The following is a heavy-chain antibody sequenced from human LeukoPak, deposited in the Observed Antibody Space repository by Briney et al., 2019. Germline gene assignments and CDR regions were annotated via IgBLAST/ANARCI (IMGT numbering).Heavy chain of an antibody. CDR2: ITGSGGNR. J-gene: IGHJ1*01. CDR1: GFSFSNYA. Sequence: GGSLRLSCAGPGFSFSNYAMIWVRQAPGKGLEWVSAITGSGGNRFYAGSVKGRFTISRDNSRNTLYLQMDSLRGDDTAVYYCAKDPNGDYIGAFDFQRWGQGTQVTVSS. V-gene: IGHV3-23*01. CDR3: AKDPNGDYIGAFDFQR. D-gene: IGHD4-17*01.